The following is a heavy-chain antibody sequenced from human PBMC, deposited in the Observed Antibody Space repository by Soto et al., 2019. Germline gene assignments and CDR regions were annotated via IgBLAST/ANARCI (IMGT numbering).Heavy chain of an antibody. V-gene: IGHV2-5*02. J-gene: IGHJ5*02. CDR2: IYWDHDK. CDR1: GFSPSPTGVG. Sequence: QITLRESGPTLGNPTQTPTLTCTFSGFSPSPTGVGVVGFRRPPGKPLEWLEIIYWDHDKPYSPSLKSRLTITKDTSKNQVVLTMTNMDPVDTGTYYCAHNRVAGTSWFDPWGQGTLVTVSS. CDR3: AHNRVAGTSWFDP. D-gene: IGHD6-19*01.